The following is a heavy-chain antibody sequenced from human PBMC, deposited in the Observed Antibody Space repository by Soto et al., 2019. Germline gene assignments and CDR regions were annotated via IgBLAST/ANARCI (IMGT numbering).Heavy chain of an antibody. Sequence: GGSLRLSCAASGFMFSAYTMNWVRQAPGKGLGWLSSISDDSSYIDYADSLRGRFTVSRDNARNSLYLQIDSLGVEDTAVYYCATPYYFNHWGPGTLVTVSS. J-gene: IGHJ1*01. V-gene: IGHV3-21*06. D-gene: IGHD3-16*01. CDR3: ATPYYFNH. CDR1: GFMFSAYT. CDR2: ISDDSSYI.